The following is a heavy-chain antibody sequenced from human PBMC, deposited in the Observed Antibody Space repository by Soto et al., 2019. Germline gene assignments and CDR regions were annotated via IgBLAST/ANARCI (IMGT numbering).Heavy chain of an antibody. V-gene: IGHV4-34*01. Sequence: SETLSLTCAVYGGSFSGYYWSWIRQPPGKGLEWIGEINHSGSTNYNPSLKSRVTISVDTSKNQSSLKLSSVTAADTAVYYCARGGRPRYYYYYMDVWGKGTTVTVSS. CDR3: ARGGRPRYYYYYMDV. J-gene: IGHJ6*03. CDR2: INHSGST. CDR1: GGSFSGYY.